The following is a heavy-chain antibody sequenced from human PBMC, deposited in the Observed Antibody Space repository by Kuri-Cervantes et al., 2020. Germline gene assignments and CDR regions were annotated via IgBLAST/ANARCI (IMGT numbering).Heavy chain of an antibody. Sequence: GGSLRLSCAASGFPFSSDAMHWVRQAPGKGLEWVSYISSSSSTIYYADSVKGRFTISRDNAKNSLYLQMNSLRAEDTAVYYCAREPNSPSIDYWGQGTLVTVSS. V-gene: IGHV3-48*01. CDR3: AREPNSPSIDY. CDR1: GFPFSSDA. CDR2: ISSSSSTI. J-gene: IGHJ4*02. D-gene: IGHD2-21*01.